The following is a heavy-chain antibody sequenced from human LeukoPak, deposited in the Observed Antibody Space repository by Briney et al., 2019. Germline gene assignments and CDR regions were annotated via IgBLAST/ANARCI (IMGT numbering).Heavy chain of an antibody. D-gene: IGHD6-19*01. CDR1: GYTFISYG. CDR3: ARDQSSGWFRHAFDI. Sequence: ASVKVSCKASGYTFISYGISWVRQGPGQGLEWMGWISGYNGDTKYAQKLQGRVTMTTDTSTSTAYMELRSLTSDDTAVYFCARDQSSGWFRHAFDIWGQGTKVTVSS. CDR2: ISGYNGDT. V-gene: IGHV1-18*04. J-gene: IGHJ3*02.